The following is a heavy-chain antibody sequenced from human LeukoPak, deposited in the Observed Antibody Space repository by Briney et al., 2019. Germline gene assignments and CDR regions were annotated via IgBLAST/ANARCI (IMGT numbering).Heavy chain of an antibody. CDR1: GGSISSGSYY. Sequence: SETLSLTCTVSGGSISSGSYYWGWIRQPPGKGLEWLGSFYYSGSTYYNPSLKSRVTISVDTSKNQFSLKLSSVTAADTAVYYCARVDVWGSSTSDYFDYWGQGTLVTVSS. D-gene: IGHD3-16*01. J-gene: IGHJ4*02. CDR2: FYYSGST. CDR3: ARVDVWGSSTSDYFDY. V-gene: IGHV4-39*07.